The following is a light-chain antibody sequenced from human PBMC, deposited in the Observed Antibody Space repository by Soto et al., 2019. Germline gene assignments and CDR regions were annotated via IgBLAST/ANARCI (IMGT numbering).Light chain of an antibody. CDR1: QSISSE. Sequence: DIQMTQSPSTLSASVGDRVTITCRASQSISSEVAWYQQKPGKAPELLIYKASGLQGGVASRVSGRGSGTEFTLTISSLQPDDFATYYCQHSNTLSFGLGTKVDIK. CDR3: QHSNTLS. CDR2: KAS. J-gene: IGKJ3*01. V-gene: IGKV1-5*03.